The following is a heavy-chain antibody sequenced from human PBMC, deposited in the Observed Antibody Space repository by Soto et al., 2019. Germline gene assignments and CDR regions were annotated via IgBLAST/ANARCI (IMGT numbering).Heavy chain of an antibody. V-gene: IGHV3-30*18. CDR1: GFTLRSYA. J-gene: IGHJ4*02. D-gene: IGHD2-15*01. CDR3: AKDRCSGGSCYYFDY. CDR2: ISYDGSNE. Sequence: QVQLVEAGGGVVQPGRSLRLSCAASGFTLRSYAMHWVRQAPGKGLVWVAVISYDGSNEYYADSVKGRFTISRDTSKNMLYLQMNSLRAEDTAVYYCAKDRCSGGSCYYFDYWGQGTLVTVSS.